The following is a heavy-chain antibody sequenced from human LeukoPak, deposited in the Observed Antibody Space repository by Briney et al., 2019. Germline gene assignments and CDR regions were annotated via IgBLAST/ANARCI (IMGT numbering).Heavy chain of an antibody. CDR3: ARLQRVWGSYRRTFDY. D-gene: IGHD3-16*02. Sequence: ASVKVSCKASGYTFTGYYMHWVRQAPGQGLEWMGRINPNSGGTNYAQKFQGRVTTTRDTSISTAYMELSRLRSDDTAVYYCARLQRVWGSYRRTFDYWGQGTLVTVSS. CDR2: INPNSGGT. CDR1: GYTFTGYY. J-gene: IGHJ4*02. V-gene: IGHV1-2*06.